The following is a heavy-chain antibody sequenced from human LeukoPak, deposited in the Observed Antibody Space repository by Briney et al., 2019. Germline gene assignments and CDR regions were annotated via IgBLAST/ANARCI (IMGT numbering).Heavy chain of an antibody. CDR1: GFTVSSNY. Sequence: PGGSLRLSCAASGFTVSSNYMSWVRQAPGKGLEWVSVIYSGGSTYYADSVKGRFTISRDNSKNTLYLQMNSLRAEDTAVYYCARDPQWSSGQKYDAFDIWGQGTMVTVSS. J-gene: IGHJ3*02. V-gene: IGHV3-66*01. D-gene: IGHD2-15*01. CDR3: ARDPQWSSGQKYDAFDI. CDR2: IYSGGST.